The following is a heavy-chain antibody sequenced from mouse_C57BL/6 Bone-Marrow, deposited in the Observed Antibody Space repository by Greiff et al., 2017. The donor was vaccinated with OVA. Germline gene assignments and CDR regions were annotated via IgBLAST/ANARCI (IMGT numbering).Heavy chain of an antibody. CDR2: IDPSDSET. D-gene: IGHD1-1*01. V-gene: IGHV1-52*01. CDR1: GYTFTSYW. Sequence: QVQLQQPGAELVRPGSSVKLSCKASGYTFTSYWMHWVKQRTIQGLEWIGNIDPSDSETHYNQKFKDKATLTIDKSSSTAYMQLSILTSEESAVYYCAMGFTTVVQYYFDYWGQGTTLTVSS. J-gene: IGHJ2*01. CDR3: AMGFTTVVQYYFDY.